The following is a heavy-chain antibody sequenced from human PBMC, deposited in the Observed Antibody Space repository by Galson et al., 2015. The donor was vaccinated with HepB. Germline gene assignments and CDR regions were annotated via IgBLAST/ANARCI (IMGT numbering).Heavy chain of an antibody. CDR3: AKDSAWRTNRMPDY. V-gene: IGHV3-30*18. J-gene: IGHJ4*02. D-gene: IGHD2-2*01. CDR2: ISYAVINK. Sequence: SLRLSCAASGFTFNNFAMHWVRQAPGKGLEWLAVISYAVINKNYADSVKGRFTISRDNSKNTLYLQMSSPKTEDTAVYFCAKDSAWRTNRMPDYWGQGTLVTVSS. CDR1: GFTFNNFA.